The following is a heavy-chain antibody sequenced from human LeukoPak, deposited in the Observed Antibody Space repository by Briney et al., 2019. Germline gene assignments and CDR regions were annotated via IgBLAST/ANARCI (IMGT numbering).Heavy chain of an antibody. CDR1: GFTFSSYA. V-gene: IGHV3-23*01. Sequence: GGSLRLSCAASGFTFSSYAMSWVRQAPGKGLEWVSAISGSGGSTYYADPVKGRFTISRDNSKNTLYLQMNSLRAEDTAVYYCAKDHSFWGTGIDYWGQGTLVTVSS. CDR2: ISGSGGST. D-gene: IGHD1-1*01. CDR3: AKDHSFWGTGIDY. J-gene: IGHJ4*02.